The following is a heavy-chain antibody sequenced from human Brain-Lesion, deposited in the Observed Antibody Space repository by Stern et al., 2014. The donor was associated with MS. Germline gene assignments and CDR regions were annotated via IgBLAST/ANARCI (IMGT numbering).Heavy chain of an antibody. D-gene: IGHD3/OR15-3a*01. J-gene: IGHJ6*02. CDR3: ARGTAMIFGANGLDV. CDR1: GGSISSGSYS. Sequence: QVQLQQSGPGLVKPSQALSLTCTVSGGSISSGSYSWTWIRQSAGKGLEWIGRIYTSGSTNYNLSFKSRTTISSEQAKNQFSLKWHSVTAADTAVYYCARGTAMIFGANGLDVWGQGTTVTVSS. CDR2: IYTSGST. V-gene: IGHV4-61*02.